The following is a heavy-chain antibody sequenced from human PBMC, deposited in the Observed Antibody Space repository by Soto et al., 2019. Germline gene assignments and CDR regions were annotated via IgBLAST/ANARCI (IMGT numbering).Heavy chain of an antibody. V-gene: IGHV4-59*01. D-gene: IGHD6-13*01. J-gene: IGHJ6*02. CDR1: GGSISSYY. Sequence: SETLSLTCTVSGGSISSYYWSWIRRPPGKGLEWIGYIYYSGSTNYNPSLKSRVTISVDTSKNQFSLKLSSVTAADTAVYYCARDARVPFYPGPVVQQLVPSHYYYYGMDVWGQGTTVTVSS. CDR3: ARDARVPFYPGPVVQQLVPSHYYYYGMDV. CDR2: IYYSGST.